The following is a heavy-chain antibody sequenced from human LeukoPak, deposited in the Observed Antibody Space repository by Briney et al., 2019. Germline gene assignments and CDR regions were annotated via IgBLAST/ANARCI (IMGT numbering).Heavy chain of an antibody. V-gene: IGHV3-11*01. D-gene: IGHD3-22*01. CDR2: ISSSSSTI. Sequence: GGSLRLSCAASGFAFSDYYMSWIRQAPGKGLEWVSYISSSSSTIYYADSVKGRFTISRDNAKNSLYLQMNSLRAEDTAVYYCAREVYDSSGYFDYWGQGTLVTVSS. CDR1: GFAFSDYY. CDR3: AREVYDSSGYFDY. J-gene: IGHJ4*02.